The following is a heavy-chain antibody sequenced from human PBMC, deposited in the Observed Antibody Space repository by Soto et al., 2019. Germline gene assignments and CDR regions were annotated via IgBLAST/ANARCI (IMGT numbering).Heavy chain of an antibody. CDR1: GFTFSSYW. Sequence: GGSLRLSCAASGFTFSSYWMSWVRQAPGKGLEWVANIKQDGSEKYYVDSVKGRFTISRDNAKNSLYLQMNSLRAEDTAMYYCARARASGWYGDFDYWGQGTLVTVSS. D-gene: IGHD6-19*01. J-gene: IGHJ4*02. V-gene: IGHV3-7*03. CDR3: ARARASGWYGDFDY. CDR2: IKQDGSEK.